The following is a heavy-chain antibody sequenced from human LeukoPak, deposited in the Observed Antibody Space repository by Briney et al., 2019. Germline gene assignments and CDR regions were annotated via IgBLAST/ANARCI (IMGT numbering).Heavy chain of an antibody. Sequence: PGGSLRLSCAASGFTFSRYGMHWVRQAPGKGLEWVAVISYDGSDKYYPDSVKGRFTISRDNSKNTLYLQMNSLRAEDTAVYYCAKDSYWGYGINWYFDLWGRGTLVTVSS. V-gene: IGHV3-30*18. CDR2: ISYDGSDK. J-gene: IGHJ2*01. D-gene: IGHD7-27*01. CDR3: AKDSYWGYGINWYFDL. CDR1: GFTFSRYG.